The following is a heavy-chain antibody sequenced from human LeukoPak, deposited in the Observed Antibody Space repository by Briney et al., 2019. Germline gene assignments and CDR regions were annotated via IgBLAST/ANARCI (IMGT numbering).Heavy chain of an antibody. CDR2: IYYTGST. J-gene: IGHJ4*02. CDR3: ARWGSIAVARFVY. V-gene: IGHV4-59*01. D-gene: IGHD6-6*01. Sequence: SETLSLTCTVSGGSISSYYWSWIRQPPGKGLEWIGYIYYTGSTNYNPSLTSRVNISVDTSKNQFSLNLTSVTAADTAVYYCARWGSIAVARFVYWGQGTLVTVSS. CDR1: GGSISSYY.